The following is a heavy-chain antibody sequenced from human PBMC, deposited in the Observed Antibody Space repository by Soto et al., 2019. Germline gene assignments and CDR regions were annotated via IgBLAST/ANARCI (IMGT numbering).Heavy chain of an antibody. CDR1: DGSITSSTYY. Sequence: PSETLSLTCTVSDGSITSSTYYWGWIRQPPGKGLEWIGTIHYSGSTYYSPSLKSRITISVDTSKNQFFLGLSSVTAADTAVYYCARQSSLDYDILSGYYTAPDYWGQGTLVTVSS. J-gene: IGHJ4*02. CDR3: ARQSSLDYDILSGYYTAPDY. CDR2: IHYSGST. D-gene: IGHD3-9*01. V-gene: IGHV4-39*01.